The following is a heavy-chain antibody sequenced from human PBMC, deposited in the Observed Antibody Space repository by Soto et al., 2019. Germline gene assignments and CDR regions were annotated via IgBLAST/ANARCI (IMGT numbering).Heavy chain of an antibody. Sequence: VESLRLSCAASGFTFSGSAMHWVRQASGKGLEWVGRIRSKANSYATAYAASVKGRFTISRDDSKNTAYLQRDGLKTEDTAVYYCTRAADVWGRGTTVTVSS. D-gene: IGHD2-15*01. J-gene: IGHJ6*02. CDR3: TRAADV. CDR1: GFTFSGSA. CDR2: IRSKANSYAT. V-gene: IGHV3-73*01.